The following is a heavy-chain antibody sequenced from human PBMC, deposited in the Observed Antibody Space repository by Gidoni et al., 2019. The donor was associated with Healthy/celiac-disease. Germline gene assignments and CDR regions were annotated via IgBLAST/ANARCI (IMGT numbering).Heavy chain of an antibody. V-gene: IGHV1-3*01. CDR2: INAGNGTT. D-gene: IGHD6-13*01. Sequence: QVQLVQSGAEVKKPGASVKVSCKASGYNFTSYAMHWVRQAPGQRLEWMGWINAGNGTTKYSQKFQGRVTITRDTSASTAYMELSSLRSEDTAVYYCARDSGYSSSWSSFDYWGQGTLVTVSS. CDR1: GYNFTSYA. CDR3: ARDSGYSSSWSSFDY. J-gene: IGHJ4*02.